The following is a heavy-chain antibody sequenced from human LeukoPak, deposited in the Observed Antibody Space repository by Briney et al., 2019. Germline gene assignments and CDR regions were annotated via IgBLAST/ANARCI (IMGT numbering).Heavy chain of an antibody. Sequence: GGSLRLSCAASGFTFSSYGMLGVRQAPGKGLAGVAVISYDGSNKYYADSVKGRFTISRDNSKNTLYLQMNSLRAEDTAVYYCAFDWLSLDAFDIWGQGTMVTVSS. CDR1: GFTFSSYG. CDR3: AFDWLSLDAFDI. V-gene: IGHV3-30*03. CDR2: ISYDGSNK. J-gene: IGHJ3*02. D-gene: IGHD3-9*01.